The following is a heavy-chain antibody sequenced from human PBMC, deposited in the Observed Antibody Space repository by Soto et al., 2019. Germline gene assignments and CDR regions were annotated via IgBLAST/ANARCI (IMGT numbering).Heavy chain of an antibody. CDR3: AKDFGYNYGYDAFDI. J-gene: IGHJ3*02. V-gene: IGHV3-23*01. D-gene: IGHD5-18*01. CDR2: VSGSGGST. Sequence: GGSLRLSSAASGFTFSSYAMSWVCQAPGKGLEWVSGVSGSGGSTYCVDSVKGRFTISRDNSKNTLYLQMNSLRAEDTAVYYCAKDFGYNYGYDAFDIWGQGTMVTVSS. CDR1: GFTFSSYA.